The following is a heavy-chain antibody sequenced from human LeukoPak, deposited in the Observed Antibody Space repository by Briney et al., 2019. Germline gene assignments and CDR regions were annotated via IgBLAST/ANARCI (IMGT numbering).Heavy chain of an antibody. CDR1: GFTFSSSW. CDR2: IKQDGSER. V-gene: IGHV3-7*04. Sequence: GGSLRLSCAASGFTFSSSWMNWVRQAPGKGLEWVANIKQDGSERYYVDSVKGRFTISRDNAKNSLYLQMNSLRAEDTPVYFCAREYRISSFYFWGQRTLVTVSS. J-gene: IGHJ4*02. CDR3: AREYRISSFYF. D-gene: IGHD6-13*01.